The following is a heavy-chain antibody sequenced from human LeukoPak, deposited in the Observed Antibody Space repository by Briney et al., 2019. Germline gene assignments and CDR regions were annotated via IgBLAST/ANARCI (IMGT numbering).Heavy chain of an antibody. Sequence: GGSLRLSCAASGFTVSSNYMSWVRQAPGKGLEWVSVIYSGGSTYYADSVKGRFTISRDNSKNTLYLQMNSLRAEDTAVYYCASPLASSGYYYWGQGTLVTVSS. V-gene: IGHV3-66*02. D-gene: IGHD3-22*01. J-gene: IGHJ4*02. CDR3: ASPLASSGYYY. CDR2: IYSGGST. CDR1: GFTVSSNY.